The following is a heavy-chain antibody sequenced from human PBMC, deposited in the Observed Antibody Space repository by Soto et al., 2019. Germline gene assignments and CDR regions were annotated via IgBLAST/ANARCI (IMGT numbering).Heavy chain of an antibody. J-gene: IGHJ4*02. CDR1: GFPFSRHA. CDR2: IGSDGST. D-gene: IGHD1-1*01. CDR3: AKDPYNHRFDS. V-gene: IGHV3-23*01. Sequence: GSLRLSCAASGFPFSRHAMAWVRRAAGRGLEWVATIGSDGSTYHAESVKGRFSISRDNYVNMLHLQLSSLRVEDTGIYYCAKDPYNHRFDSWGQRTLVPVSS.